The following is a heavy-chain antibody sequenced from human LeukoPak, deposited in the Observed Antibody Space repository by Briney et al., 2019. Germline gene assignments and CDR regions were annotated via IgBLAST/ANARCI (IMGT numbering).Heavy chain of an antibody. CDR2: INHSGST. CDR3: ARDHVLLWSGELYPLGPYYYYGMGV. CDR1: GGSFSGYY. J-gene: IGHJ6*02. Sequence: PSETLSLTCAVYGGSFSGYYWSWIRQPPGKGLEWIGEINHSGSTNYNPSLKSRVTISVDTSKNQFSLKLSSVTAADTAVYYCARDHVLLWSGELYPLGPYYYYGMGVWGQGTTVTVSS. D-gene: IGHD3-10*01. V-gene: IGHV4-34*01.